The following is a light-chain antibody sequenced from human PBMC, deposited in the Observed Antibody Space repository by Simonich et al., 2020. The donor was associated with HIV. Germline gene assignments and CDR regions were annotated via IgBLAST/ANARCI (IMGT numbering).Light chain of an antibody. CDR2: GAS. CDR3: QQRSNWPPWT. V-gene: IGKV3-15*01. CDR1: QSVNSN. Sequence: EIVMTQSPATLSVSPGERATLSCRASQSVNSNLAWYQQKPGQAPRLLIYGASTRATGIPARCSGSGSGTDFTLTISSLEPEDFAVYYCQQRSNWPPWTFGQGTKVEIK. J-gene: IGKJ1*01.